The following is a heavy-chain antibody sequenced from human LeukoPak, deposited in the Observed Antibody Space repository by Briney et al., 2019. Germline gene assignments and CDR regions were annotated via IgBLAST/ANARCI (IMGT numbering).Heavy chain of an antibody. V-gene: IGHV4-34*01. Sequence: SETLSLTCAVYGGSFSGYYWSWIRQPPGKGLEWIGEINHSGSTNYNPSLKSRVTISVDTSKNQFSPKLSSVTAADTAVYYCACGSGTDDDYWGQGTLVTVSS. CDR1: GGSFSGYY. CDR3: ACGSGTDDDY. J-gene: IGHJ4*02. D-gene: IGHD3-10*01. CDR2: INHSGST.